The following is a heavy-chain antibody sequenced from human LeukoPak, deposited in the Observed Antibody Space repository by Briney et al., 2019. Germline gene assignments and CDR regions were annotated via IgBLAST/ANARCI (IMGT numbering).Heavy chain of an antibody. Sequence: SETLSLTCCVSGDSTRSYYWTWFRQPPRKGLEWIGYTDSSGSTNYNPSLKSRVSIAVDTSKNQFSLKLSSVTAADSAMYYCTRLIYFFDYWGQGTLVTVSS. D-gene: IGHD3-10*01. CDR3: TRLIYFFDY. V-gene: IGHV4-59*08. CDR2: TDSSGST. CDR1: GDSTRSYY. J-gene: IGHJ4*02.